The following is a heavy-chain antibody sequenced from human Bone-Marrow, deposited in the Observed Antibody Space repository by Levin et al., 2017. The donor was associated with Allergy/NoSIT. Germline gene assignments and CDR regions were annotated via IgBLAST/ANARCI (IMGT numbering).Heavy chain of an antibody. J-gene: IGHJ4*02. Sequence: RSGGSLRLSCAVSGLTFRTYWMHWVRQVPGKGLVWVSRINTDGSSAVYADSVKGRFTISRDNAKNTLYLHMNSLRADDTAVYYCATGGDNFSTYFWGQGTLVTVSS. V-gene: IGHV3-74*01. CDR1: GLTFRTYW. CDR3: ATGGDNFSTYF. D-gene: IGHD2-21*02. CDR2: INTDGSSA.